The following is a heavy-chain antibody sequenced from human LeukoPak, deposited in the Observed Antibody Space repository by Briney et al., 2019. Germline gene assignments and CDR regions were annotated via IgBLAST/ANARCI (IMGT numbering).Heavy chain of an antibody. CDR3: AKTLTGGSSFDY. CDR1: GFTVSSNY. Sequence: GGSLRLSCAASGFTVSSNYMSWVRQAPGKGLDWVSCISGSRTYYADSVKGRFTIYRDNSRNTLYLQMNSLRAEDTAIYYCAKTLTGGSSFDYWGQGTLVTVSS. V-gene: IGHV3-53*01. D-gene: IGHD7-27*01. J-gene: IGHJ4*02. CDR2: ISGSRT.